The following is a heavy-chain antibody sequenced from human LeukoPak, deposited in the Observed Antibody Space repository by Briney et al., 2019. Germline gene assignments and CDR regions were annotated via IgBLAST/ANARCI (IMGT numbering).Heavy chain of an antibody. CDR1: GGSISSDY. D-gene: IGHD1-26*01. CDR2: IYNSGST. CDR3: ARGPGGGTYANAFDI. V-gene: IGHV4-59*01. Sequence: SEPLSLTCTVSGGSISSDYWSWIRQPPGKGLEWIAYIYNSGSTSYNPSLKSRVTISMNTSKNQFSLKLSSVTAADTAVYYCARGPGGGTYANAFDIWGQGTTVTVSS. J-gene: IGHJ3*02.